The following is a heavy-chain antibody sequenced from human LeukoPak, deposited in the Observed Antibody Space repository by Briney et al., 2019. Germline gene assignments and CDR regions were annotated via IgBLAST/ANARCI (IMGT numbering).Heavy chain of an antibody. J-gene: IGHJ4*02. V-gene: IGHV3-23*01. CDR3: AKDIDWLAFED. D-gene: IGHD6-19*01. Sequence: GGSLRLSCAASGYTFNVHGMNWVRQAPGKGPEWVSGIGPSGDKTYYADSVKGRFTISRDNSENTVYLQMNSLRVEDTALYYCAKDIDWLAFEDWGQGTLVTVSS. CDR1: GYTFNVHG. CDR2: IGPSGDKT.